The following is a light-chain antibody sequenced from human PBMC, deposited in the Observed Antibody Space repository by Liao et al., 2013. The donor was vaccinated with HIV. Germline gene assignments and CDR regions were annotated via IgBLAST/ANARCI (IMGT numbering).Light chain of an antibody. J-gene: IGLJ3*02. CDR3: QAWDRRTAGV. V-gene: IGLV3-1*01. CDR1: KLGDKN. CDR2: QDT. Sequence: SYELTQPPSVSVSPGQTASITCSGDKLGDKNASWYQQKPGQSPVLVIYQDTKRPSGIPERFSGSNSGNAATLTISGTQAMDEADYFCQAWDRRTAGVFGGGTKLTVL.